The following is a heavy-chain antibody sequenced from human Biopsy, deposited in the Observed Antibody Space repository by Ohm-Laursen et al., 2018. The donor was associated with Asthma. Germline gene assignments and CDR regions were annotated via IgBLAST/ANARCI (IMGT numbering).Heavy chain of an antibody. Sequence: SLRLSCSASGFAFSNYGMYWVRQAPGKGLEWVAGISYDGSDKYYGDSVKGRFSITRDNSKNTLDLHLNSLRTEDTTVYYCAKHTLSLTDFYGMDVWGQGTTVTVSS. CDR2: ISYDGSDK. D-gene: IGHD1-20*01. CDR3: AKHTLSLTDFYGMDV. CDR1: GFAFSNYG. J-gene: IGHJ6*02. V-gene: IGHV3-30*18.